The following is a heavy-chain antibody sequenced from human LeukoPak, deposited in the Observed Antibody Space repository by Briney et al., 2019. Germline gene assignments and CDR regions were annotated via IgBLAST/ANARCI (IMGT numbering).Heavy chain of an antibody. Sequence: SVKVSCKASGYTFTSYDISWVRQAPGQGLEWMGRIIPILGIANYAQKFQGRVTITADKSTSTAYMELSSLRSEDTAVYYCARGGSGSQAFDYWAQGTLVTVSP. CDR2: IIPILGIA. J-gene: IGHJ4*02. V-gene: IGHV1-69*04. CDR1: GYTFTSYD. D-gene: IGHD3-10*01. CDR3: ARGGSGSQAFDY.